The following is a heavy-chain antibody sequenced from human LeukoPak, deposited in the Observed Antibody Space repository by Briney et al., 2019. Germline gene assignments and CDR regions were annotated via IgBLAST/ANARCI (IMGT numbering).Heavy chain of an antibody. J-gene: IGHJ4*02. CDR2: IYYSGST. V-gene: IGHV4-39*01. CDR3: ARRGRSGYLYYFDY. Sequence: SETLSLTCTVSGDSISSSSYYWDWIRQPPGKGLEWIGSIYYSGSTYYNPSLKSRVTISVDTSKNQCSLKLSSVTAADTAVYYCARRGRSGYLYYFDYWGQGTLVTVSS. CDR1: GDSISSSSYY. D-gene: IGHD3-22*01.